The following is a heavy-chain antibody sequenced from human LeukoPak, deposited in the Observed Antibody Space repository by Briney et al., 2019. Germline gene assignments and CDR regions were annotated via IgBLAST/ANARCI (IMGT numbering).Heavy chain of an antibody. CDR1: GGSFSGYY. Sequence: SETLSLTCAVYGGSFSGYYWSWIRQPPGKGLEWIGEINHSGSTNYNPSLKSRVTISVDMSKNQFSLKLTSVTAADTAVYYCARDLLSSSSSSNAFDIWGQGTMVTVSS. V-gene: IGHV4-34*01. D-gene: IGHD6-6*01. CDR2: INHSGST. J-gene: IGHJ3*02. CDR3: ARDLLSSSSSSNAFDI.